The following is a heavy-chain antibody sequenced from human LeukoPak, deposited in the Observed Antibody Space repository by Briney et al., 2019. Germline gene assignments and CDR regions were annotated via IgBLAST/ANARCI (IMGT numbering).Heavy chain of an antibody. CDR1: GFTFSSYS. CDR2: ISSSSSYI. Sequence: GGSLRLSCAASGFTFSSYSMNWVRQAPGKGLEWVSSISSSSSYIYYADSVKGRFTISRDNAKNSLYLQMNSLRAEDTAVYYCARAAQLRFLEWLLFGYWGQGTLVTVSS. J-gene: IGHJ4*02. CDR3: ARAAQLRFLEWLLFGY. D-gene: IGHD3-3*01. V-gene: IGHV3-21*01.